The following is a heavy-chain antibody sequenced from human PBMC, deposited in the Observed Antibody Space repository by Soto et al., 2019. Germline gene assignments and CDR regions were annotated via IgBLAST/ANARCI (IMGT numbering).Heavy chain of an antibody. CDR2: IPSRGRP. CDR1: GASVAGGSYY. V-gene: IGHV4-30-4*01. J-gene: IGHJ5*02. Sequence: QVQLRESGPGLVKPSQTLSLTCSVSGASVAGGSYYWSWVRQPPGNGLEWIGYIPSRGRPFYNPSLTSRGTISADTSKNQLSLQLSSVTAADTGVYYCARDTYSGYDFGTWGQGPLVTVSP. CDR3: ARDTYSGYDFGT. D-gene: IGHD5-12*01.